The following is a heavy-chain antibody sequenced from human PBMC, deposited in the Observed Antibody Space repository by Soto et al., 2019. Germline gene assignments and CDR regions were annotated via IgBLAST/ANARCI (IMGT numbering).Heavy chain of an antibody. V-gene: IGHV3-11*05. D-gene: IGHD2-21*02. CDR3: ARDGGVVTAIWYGMDV. CDR1: GFTFSDYY. Sequence: QVQLVESGGGLVKPGGSLRLSCAASGFTFSDYYMRWIRQAPRKGLEWVSYISSSSSYTNYADSVKGRFTISRDNAKNSLYLQMNSLRAEDTAVYYCARDGGVVTAIWYGMDVWGQGTTVTVSS. J-gene: IGHJ6*02. CDR2: ISSSSSYT.